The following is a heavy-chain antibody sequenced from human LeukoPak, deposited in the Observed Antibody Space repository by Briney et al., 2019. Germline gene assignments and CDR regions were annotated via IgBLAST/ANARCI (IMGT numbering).Heavy chain of an antibody. V-gene: IGHV1-46*01. CDR1: GYTFTNNY. D-gene: IGHD6-19*01. CDR2: IYPRDGST. CDR3: ARVLAVAGIGAFDI. Sequence: GASVKVSCKASGYTFTNNYLHWVRQAPGQGLEWMGMIYPRDGSTSYAQNFQGRVTVTRDTSTSAVYMELSSLRSEDTAVYYCARVLAVAGIGAFDIWGQGTMVTVSS. J-gene: IGHJ3*02.